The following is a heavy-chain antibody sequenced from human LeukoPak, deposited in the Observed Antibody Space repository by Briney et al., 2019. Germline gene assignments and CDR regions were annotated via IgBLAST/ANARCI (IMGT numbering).Heavy chain of an antibody. CDR3: ARVYQPAQCYFDY. Sequence: PSETLSLTCTVSGGSIDSYYWSWMRQPPGKGLEGIVYIYYTGSTEYHPSLKSRVTISHDTSQNQFCLKLTSVTAADTAVYYCARVYQPAQCYFDYWGEGNLVSVSS. D-gene: IGHD2-2*01. V-gene: IGHV4-59*01. J-gene: IGHJ4*02. CDR2: IYYTGST. CDR1: GGSIDSYY.